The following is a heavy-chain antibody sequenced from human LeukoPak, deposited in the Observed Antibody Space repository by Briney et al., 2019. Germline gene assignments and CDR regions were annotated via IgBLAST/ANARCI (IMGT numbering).Heavy chain of an antibody. Sequence: PSETLSLTCTVSGGSISSSSYYWGWIRQPPGKGLEWIGSIYCSGSTYYNPSLKSRVTISVDTSKNQFSLKLSSVTAADTAVYYCATMDSSSWYFRSYWGQGTLVTVSS. CDR3: ATMDSSSWYFRSY. CDR2: IYCSGST. D-gene: IGHD6-13*01. J-gene: IGHJ4*02. V-gene: IGHV4-39*07. CDR1: GGSISSSSYY.